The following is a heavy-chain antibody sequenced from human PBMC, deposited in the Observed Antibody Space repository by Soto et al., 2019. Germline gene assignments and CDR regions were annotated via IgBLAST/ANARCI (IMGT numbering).Heavy chain of an antibody. CDR1: GFTFSSYE. CDR2: ISSSGSTI. J-gene: IGHJ4*02. V-gene: IGHV3-48*03. CDR3: ARDSPSLEHSSGYSFDY. Sequence: PGGSLRLSCAASGFTFSSYEMNWVRQAPGKGLEWVSYISSSGSTIYYADSAKGRFTISRDNAKNSLYLQMNSLRAEDTAVYYCARDSPSLEHSSGYSFDYWGQGTLVTFSS. D-gene: IGHD3-22*01.